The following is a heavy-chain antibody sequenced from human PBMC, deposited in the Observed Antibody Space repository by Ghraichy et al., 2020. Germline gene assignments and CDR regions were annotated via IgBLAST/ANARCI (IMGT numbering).Heavy chain of an antibody. J-gene: IGHJ4*02. CDR3: ARVVFVEMATDFDY. Sequence: SCAASGFTFSSYWMSWVRQAPGKGLEWVANIKQDGSEKYYVDSVKGRFTISRDNAKNSLYLQMNSLRAEDTAVYYCARVVFVEMATDFDYWGQGTLVTVSS. CDR2: IKQDGSEK. V-gene: IGHV3-7*03. D-gene: IGHD5-24*01. CDR1: GFTFSSYW.